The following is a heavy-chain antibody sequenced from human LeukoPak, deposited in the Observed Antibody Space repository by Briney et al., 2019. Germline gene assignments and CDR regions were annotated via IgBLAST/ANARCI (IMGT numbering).Heavy chain of an antibody. V-gene: IGHV3-7*01. CDR3: ARDQGRSTVNDAFDI. CDR2: IKQDGSEK. Sequence: GGSLRLSCAASGFTFSSYWMSWVRQAPGKGLEWVANIKQDGSEKYYVDSVKGRFTISRDNTENSLNLKMNSLRAEDTAVYYCARDQGRSTVNDAFDIWGQGTMVTVSS. CDR1: GFTFSSYW. J-gene: IGHJ3*02. D-gene: IGHD4-11*01.